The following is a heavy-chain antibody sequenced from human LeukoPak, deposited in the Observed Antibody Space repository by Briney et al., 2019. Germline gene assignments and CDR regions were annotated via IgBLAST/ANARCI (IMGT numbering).Heavy chain of an antibody. V-gene: IGHV1-46*01. CDR2: INPSGGST. D-gene: IGHD1-26*01. Sequence: ASVKVSCKASGYTFTDYYMHWVRQAPGQGLEWMGVINPSGGSTIYVQNFQGRVTMTRDTSTSTVYMELSSLRSEDTAVYYCARGIDSGIYGGYDYWGQGTLVTVSS. CDR3: ARGIDSGIYGGYDY. CDR1: GYTFTDYY. J-gene: IGHJ4*02.